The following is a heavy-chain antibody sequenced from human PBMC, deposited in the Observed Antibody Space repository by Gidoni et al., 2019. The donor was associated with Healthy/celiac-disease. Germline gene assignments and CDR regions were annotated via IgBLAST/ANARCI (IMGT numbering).Heavy chain of an antibody. CDR1: GSTFSRYA. CDR3: ARALSNLASYYYGMDV. D-gene: IGHD3-3*02. V-gene: IGHV3-30-3*01. Sequence: QVQLVESGGGVVQPGRSLRLSCAASGSTFSRYAMHWVRQAPGKGLELVAVRSYDGSNKYYADSVKGRFTISRDNSKNTLYLQINSLRAEDTAVYYCARALSNLASYYYGMDVWGQGTTVTVSS. CDR2: RSYDGSNK. J-gene: IGHJ6*02.